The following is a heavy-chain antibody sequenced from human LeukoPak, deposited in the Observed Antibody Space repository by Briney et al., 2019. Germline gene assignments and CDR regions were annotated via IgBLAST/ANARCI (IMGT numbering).Heavy chain of an antibody. V-gene: IGHV3-30*18. CDR2: ISYDGSNK. J-gene: IGHJ3*02. D-gene: IGHD6-19*01. CDR3: AKDRAVAGTPGAFDI. CDR1: GFTFSSYG. Sequence: HPGRSLRLSCAASGFTFSSYGMHWVRQAPGKGLEWVAVISYDGSNKYYVDSVKGRFTISRDNSKNTLYLQMNSLRAEDTAVYYCAKDRAVAGTPGAFDIWGQGTMVTVSS.